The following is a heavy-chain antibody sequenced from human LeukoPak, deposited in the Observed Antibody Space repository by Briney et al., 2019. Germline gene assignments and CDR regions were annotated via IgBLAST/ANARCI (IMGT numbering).Heavy chain of an antibody. J-gene: IGHJ5*02. CDR2: IYTSVST. V-gene: IGHV4-59*10. D-gene: IGHD3-10*01. Sequence: PSETLSLTCAVYGGSFSGYYWSWIRQPAGKGLEWIGRIYTSVSTNYNPSLKSRVTMSVDTSKNQFSLKLSSVTAADTAVYYCARGPNYGSGTYVSYNWFDPWGQGTLVTVSS. CDR1: GGSFSGYY. CDR3: ARGPNYGSGTYVSYNWFDP.